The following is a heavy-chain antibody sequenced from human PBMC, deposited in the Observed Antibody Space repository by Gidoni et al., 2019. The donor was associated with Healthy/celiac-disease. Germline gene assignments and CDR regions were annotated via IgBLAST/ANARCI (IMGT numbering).Heavy chain of an antibody. CDR3: ARGRGYSGYDNLTWFDY. Sequence: QVQLQQWGAGLLTPSETLSLTCAVYGGSFSGYYWSWIRQPPGKGLEWIGEINHSGSNNYNPSLKSRVTISVDTSKNQFSLKLSSVTAADTAVYYCARGRGYSGYDNLTWFDYWGQGTLVTVSS. J-gene: IGHJ4*02. D-gene: IGHD5-12*01. CDR1: GGSFSGYY. V-gene: IGHV4-34*01. CDR2: INHSGSN.